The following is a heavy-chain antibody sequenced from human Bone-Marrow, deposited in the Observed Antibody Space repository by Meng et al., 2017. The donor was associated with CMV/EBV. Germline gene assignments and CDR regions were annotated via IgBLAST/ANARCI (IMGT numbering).Heavy chain of an antibody. CDR3: ARLDYRWGYFFDS. J-gene: IGHJ4*02. V-gene: IGHV4-61*01. CDR2: IYYSGST. D-gene: IGHD4-11*01. CDR1: GGSVSSGSYY. Sequence: SETLSLTCTVSGGSVSSGSYYWSWIRQPPGKGLEWIGYIYYSGSTNYNPSLKSRVTISVDTSKNQFSLKLSSVTTADTAVYYCARLDYRWGYFFDSWGQGTLVTVSS.